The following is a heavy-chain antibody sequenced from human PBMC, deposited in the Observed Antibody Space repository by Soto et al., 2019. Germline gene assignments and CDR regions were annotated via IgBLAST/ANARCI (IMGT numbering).Heavy chain of an antibody. Sequence: QVQLVESGGGVVQPGRSLRLSCAASGFTFSSYAMHWVRQVPGKGLEWVAVISYDGSNKYYADSVKGRFTISRDNSKNTLYLQMNSLRAEDTAVYYCARKVSLDYWGQGTLVTVSS. CDR2: ISYDGSNK. V-gene: IGHV3-30-3*01. D-gene: IGHD2-8*01. CDR3: ARKVSLDY. J-gene: IGHJ4*02. CDR1: GFTFSSYA.